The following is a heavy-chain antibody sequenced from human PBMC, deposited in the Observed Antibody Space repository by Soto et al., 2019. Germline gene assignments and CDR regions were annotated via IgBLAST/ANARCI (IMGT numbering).Heavy chain of an antibody. V-gene: IGHV3-33*01. CDR2: LWYDGSNK. CDR1: GFTFSSYG. Sequence: QVQLVESGGGVVQPGRSLRLSCAASGFTFSSYGMHWVRQAPGKGLEWVAVLWYDGSNKYYADSVKGRFTISRDNSKNTRYLQMNSLGAEDTAVYYCASGYGGFDPWGQGTLVTVSS. J-gene: IGHJ5*02. D-gene: IGHD6-13*01. CDR3: ASGYGGFDP.